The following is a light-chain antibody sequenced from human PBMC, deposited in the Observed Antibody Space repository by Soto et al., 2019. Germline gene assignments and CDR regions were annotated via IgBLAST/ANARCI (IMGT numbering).Light chain of an antibody. CDR2: GAS. Sequence: EIVLTQSPDTLSLSPGERATLSWKTSQPVGTNFLAWYQQIPGQAPRLLIFGASKRASDIPDRFSGSGSGTDFSLPISRLEPEDFAVYYCQQSSRSLPWTFGQGAKVDI. CDR3: QQSSRSLPWT. J-gene: IGKJ1*01. CDR1: QPVGTNF. V-gene: IGKV3-20*01.